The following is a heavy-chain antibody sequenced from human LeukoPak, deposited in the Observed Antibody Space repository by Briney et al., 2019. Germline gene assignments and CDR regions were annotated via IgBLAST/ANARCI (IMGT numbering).Heavy chain of an antibody. CDR3: ARARGPTGTTNWFDP. V-gene: IGHV3-7*02. J-gene: IGHJ5*02. CDR1: GFTFSNSW. CDR2: IKGDGSVQ. Sequence: GGSLRLSCVASGFTFSNSWMNWVRQAPGKGLEWVANIKGDGSVQSYVDSVKGRFTISRDNAKNSLYLQMNSLRAEDTAVYYCARARGPTGTTNWFDPWGQGTLVTVSS. D-gene: IGHD1-1*01.